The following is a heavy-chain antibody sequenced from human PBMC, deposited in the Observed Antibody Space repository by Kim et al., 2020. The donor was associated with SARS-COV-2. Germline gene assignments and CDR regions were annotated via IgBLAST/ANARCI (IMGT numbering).Heavy chain of an antibody. D-gene: IGHD3-10*01. CDR2: IIPILGIA. CDR1: GGTFSSYT. Sequence: SVKVSCKASGGTFSSYTISWVRQAPGQGLEWMGRIIPILGIANYAQKFQGRVTITADKSTSTAYMELSSLRSEDTAVYYCARGSVPETSRRITMVRGSYYGMDVWGQGTTVTVSS. CDR3: ARGSVPETSRRITMVRGSYYGMDV. V-gene: IGHV1-69*02. J-gene: IGHJ6*02.